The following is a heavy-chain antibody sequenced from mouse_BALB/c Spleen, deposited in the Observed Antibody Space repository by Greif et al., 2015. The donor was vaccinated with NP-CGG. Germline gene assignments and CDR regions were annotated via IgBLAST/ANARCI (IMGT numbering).Heavy chain of an antibody. CDR1: GFNIKDYY. D-gene: IGHD5-1*01. J-gene: IGHJ2*01. V-gene: IGHV14-1*02. CDR2: IDPENGNT. Sequence: VQLKESGAELVRPGALVKLSCESSGFNIKDYYMHWVKQRPEQGLEWIGWIDPENGNTIYDPKFQGKASITADTSSNTAYLQLSSLTSEDTAVYYCARDLPFDYWGQGTTLTVSS. CDR3: ARDLPFDY.